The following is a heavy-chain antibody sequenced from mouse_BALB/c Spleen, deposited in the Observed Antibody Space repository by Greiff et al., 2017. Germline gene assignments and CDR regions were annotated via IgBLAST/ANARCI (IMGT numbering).Heavy chain of an antibody. J-gene: IGHJ4*01. CDR3: ARENGYYAMDY. CDR2: IYPYNGGT. CDR1: GYTFTDYN. Sequence: EVQRVESGPELVKPGASVKISCKASGYTFTDYNMHWVKQSHGKSLEWIGYIYPYNGGTGYNQKFKSKATLTVDNSSSTAYMELRSLTSEDSAVYYCARENGYYAMDYWGQGTSVTVSS. V-gene: IGHV1S29*02.